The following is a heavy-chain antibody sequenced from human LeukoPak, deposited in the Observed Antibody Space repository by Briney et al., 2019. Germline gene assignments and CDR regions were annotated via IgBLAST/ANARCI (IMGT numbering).Heavy chain of an antibody. CDR3: AKADRRSGRRYSSSSAIGVLDY. V-gene: IGHV3-30*18. CDR2: ISYDGSNK. Sequence: PGGSLRLSCAASGFTFSSYAMSWVRQAPGKGLEWVAVISYDGSNKYYADSVKGRFTISRDNSKNTLYLQMNSLRAEDTAVYYCAKADRRSGRRYSSSSAIGVLDYWGQGTLVTVSS. D-gene: IGHD6-6*01. CDR1: GFTFSSYA. J-gene: IGHJ4*02.